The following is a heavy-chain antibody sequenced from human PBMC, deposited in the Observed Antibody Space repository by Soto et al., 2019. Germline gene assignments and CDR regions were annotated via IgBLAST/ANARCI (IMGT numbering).Heavy chain of an antibody. Sequence: EMQLLESGGGLVQAGGSLRLSCAASGFTVSSYALNWVRQAPGKGLEWVSGISASTYYADSVKGRFTISRDTSKNTLKLQMNSLIAEHTAIYFCAIRMYSTRWYYLDYWGQGTLVTVSS. J-gene: IGHJ4*02. CDR2: ISAST. CDR3: AIRMYSTRWYYLDY. D-gene: IGHD2-2*01. V-gene: IGHV3-23*01. CDR1: GFTVSSYA.